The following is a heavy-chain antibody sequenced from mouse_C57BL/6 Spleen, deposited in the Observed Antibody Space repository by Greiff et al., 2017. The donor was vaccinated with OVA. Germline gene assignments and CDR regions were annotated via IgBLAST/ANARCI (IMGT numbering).Heavy chain of an antibody. V-gene: IGHV1-50*01. Sequence: QVQLQQPGAELVKPGASVKLSCKASGYTFTSYWMQWVKQRPGQGLEWIGEIDPSASYTNYNQKFKGKATLTVDTSSSTAYMQLSSLTSEDSAVYSCARRGSRDYWFAYWGQGTLVTVSA. CDR1: GYTFTSYW. CDR2: IDPSASYT. J-gene: IGHJ3*01. D-gene: IGHD2-4*01. CDR3: ARRGSRDYWFAY.